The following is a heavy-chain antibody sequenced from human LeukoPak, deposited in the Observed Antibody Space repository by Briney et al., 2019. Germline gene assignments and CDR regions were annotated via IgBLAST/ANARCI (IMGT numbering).Heavy chain of an antibody. J-gene: IGHJ4*02. Sequence: GGSLRLSCAASGFTFSSYSMNWVRQAPGKGLEWVSSISSSSSYIYYADSVKGRFTISRDNAKNSLYLQMNSLRAEDTAVYYCASSKATISYYFDYWGQGTLVTGSS. CDR2: ISSSSSYI. V-gene: IGHV3-21*01. CDR1: GFTFSSYS. CDR3: ASSKATISYYFDY. D-gene: IGHD5-24*01.